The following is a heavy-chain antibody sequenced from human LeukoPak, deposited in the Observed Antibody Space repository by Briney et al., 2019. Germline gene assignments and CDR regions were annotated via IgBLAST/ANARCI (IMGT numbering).Heavy chain of an antibody. CDR3: ARDLVEIVVVPAAGEWFDP. D-gene: IGHD2-2*01. J-gene: IGHJ5*02. CDR1: GYTFTGYY. CDR2: INPNSGGT. Sequence: ASVKVSCKASGYTFTGYYMHWVRQAPGQGLEWMGWINPNSGGTNYAQKFQGRVTMTRDTSISTAYMELSRLRSDDTAVCYCARDLVEIVVVPAAGEWFDPWGQGTLVTVSS. V-gene: IGHV1-2*02.